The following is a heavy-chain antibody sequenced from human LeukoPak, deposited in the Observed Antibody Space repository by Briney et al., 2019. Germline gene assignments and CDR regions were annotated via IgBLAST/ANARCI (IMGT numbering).Heavy chain of an antibody. CDR3: ARETSIAAAPLDAFDT. Sequence: SETLSLTCSVSGGSISSYYWSWIRQPPGKGLEWIGYIYYSGSTNYNPSLKSRVTISVDTSKNQFSLKLSSVTAADTAVYYCARETSIAAAPLDAFDTWGQGTMVTVSS. V-gene: IGHV4-59*12. CDR1: GGSISSYY. CDR2: IYYSGST. D-gene: IGHD6-13*01. J-gene: IGHJ3*02.